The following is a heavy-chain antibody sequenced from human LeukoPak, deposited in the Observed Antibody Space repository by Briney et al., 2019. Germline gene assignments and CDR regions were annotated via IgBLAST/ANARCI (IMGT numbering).Heavy chain of an antibody. D-gene: IGHD4-17*01. Sequence: PGGSLRLSCAASGFTFNSYAVSWVRQAPGKGLEWVSAISGSGDSTYYADSVRGRFTISRDNSKNTLYLQMNSLRAGDTAVYYCAKDRDGDFVVDYWGQGTLVTVSS. J-gene: IGHJ4*02. CDR1: GFTFNSYA. V-gene: IGHV3-23*01. CDR3: AKDRDGDFVVDY. CDR2: ISGSGDST.